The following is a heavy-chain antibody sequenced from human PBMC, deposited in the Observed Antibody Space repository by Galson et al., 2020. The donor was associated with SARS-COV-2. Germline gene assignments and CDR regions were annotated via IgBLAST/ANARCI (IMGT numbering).Heavy chain of an antibody. D-gene: IGHD2-15*01. V-gene: IGHV3-74*01. CDR1: GFTFSSYW. CDR2: INSDGSSK. Sequence: GESLKISCAASGFTFSSYWMHWVRQAPGTGLVWVSRINSDGSSKSYADSVKGRFTISRDNAKNTLYLQMNSLRAEDRAVYYCARGIYCSGGSCYSTSSWYFDLWGRGTLVTVSS. J-gene: IGHJ2*01. CDR3: ARGIYCSGGSCYSTSSWYFDL.